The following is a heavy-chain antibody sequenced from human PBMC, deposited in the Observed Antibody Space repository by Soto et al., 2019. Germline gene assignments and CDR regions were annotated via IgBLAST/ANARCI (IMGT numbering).Heavy chain of an antibody. Sequence: QVQLVQSGAEVKKPGASVKVSCKASGYTFTSYGISWVRQAPGQGLEWMGWISAYNGNTNYAQKLQGRVTMTTDTSTITAYMELRSLRSDDTAVYYCARDPATYYDFWSGYLYFDYWGQGTLVTVSS. CDR1: GYTFTSYG. CDR2: ISAYNGNT. J-gene: IGHJ4*02. D-gene: IGHD3-3*01. CDR3: ARDPATYYDFWSGYLYFDY. V-gene: IGHV1-18*01.